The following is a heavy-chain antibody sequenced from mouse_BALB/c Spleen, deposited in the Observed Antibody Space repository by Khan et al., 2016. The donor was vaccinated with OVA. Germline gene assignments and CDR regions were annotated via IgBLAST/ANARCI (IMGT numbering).Heavy chain of an antibody. CDR2: ISYSGST. CDR1: AYSITSDYA. D-gene: IGHD2-14*01. V-gene: IGHV3-2*02. CDR3: ACIRFYYRFSFFAY. J-gene: IGHJ2*01. Sequence: EVQLQESGPGLVKPSQSLSLTCTVTAYSITSDYAWTWIRQFPGNKLGWMGYISYSGSTSYNPSLTSRISITRDTSKNQFFLQLISVTTEDTATYYCACIRFYYRFSFFAYWGQGTTLTVSS.